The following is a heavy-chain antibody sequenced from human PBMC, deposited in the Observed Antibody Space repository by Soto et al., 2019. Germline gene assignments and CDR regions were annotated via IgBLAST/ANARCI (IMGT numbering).Heavy chain of an antibody. D-gene: IGHD1-26*01. J-gene: IGHJ4*02. Sequence: PSETLSLTCTVSGDSISSGGYYWSWIRQHPGKGLEWIGCVYYSGSTYYNPSLKSRVTISVDTSKNQFSLKLSSVTAADTAVYYCARRYGSAIDYWGQGTLVNVSS. CDR2: VYYSGST. V-gene: IGHV4-31*02. CDR3: ARRYGSAIDY. CDR1: GDSISSGGYY.